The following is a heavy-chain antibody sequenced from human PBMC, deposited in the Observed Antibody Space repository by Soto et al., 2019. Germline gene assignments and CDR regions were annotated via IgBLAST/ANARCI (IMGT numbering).Heavy chain of an antibody. CDR1: GFDVSNTD. V-gene: IGHV3-66*01. D-gene: IGHD3-22*01. J-gene: IGHJ4*02. CDR2: IYCGGYT. CDR3: AREAIIVIAAPECYFAY. Sequence: EVQLVESGGDLVQRGGSLRLSCAASGFDVSNTDMSWVRQAPGKGLEWVSVIYCGGYTNYAESVKSRFIVSRDSPKNTLYLQMDSRRAEDTAVYYCAREAIIVIAAPECYFAYWGKGTLVTVSS.